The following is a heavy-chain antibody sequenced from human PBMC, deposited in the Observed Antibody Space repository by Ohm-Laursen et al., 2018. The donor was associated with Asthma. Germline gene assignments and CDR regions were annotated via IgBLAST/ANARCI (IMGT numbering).Heavy chain of an antibody. CDR2: IKSKTDGGTT. V-gene: IGHV3-15*01. J-gene: IGHJ4*02. Sequence: SLRLSCAASGFTFSNAWMSWVRQAPGKGLEWVGRIKSKTDGGTTDYAAPVKGRFTISRDDSKNTLYLQMNSLKTEDTAVYYCTTDHATMVQGAVDYWGQGTLVTVSS. CDR1: GFTFSNAW. CDR3: TTDHATMVQGAVDY. D-gene: IGHD3-10*01.